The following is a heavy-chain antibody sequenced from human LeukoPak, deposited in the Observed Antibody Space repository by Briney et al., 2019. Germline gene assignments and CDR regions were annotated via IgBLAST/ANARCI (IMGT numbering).Heavy chain of an antibody. Sequence: GASVKVSCKASGGTFSSYAISWVRQAPGQGLEWMGGIIPIFGTANYAQKFQGRVTITADESTSTAYMELSSLRSEDTAAYYCARGGIFGVVIPLDIWGQGTMVTVSS. J-gene: IGHJ3*02. D-gene: IGHD3-3*01. V-gene: IGHV1-69*13. CDR1: GGTFSSYA. CDR3: ARGGIFGVVIPLDI. CDR2: IIPIFGTA.